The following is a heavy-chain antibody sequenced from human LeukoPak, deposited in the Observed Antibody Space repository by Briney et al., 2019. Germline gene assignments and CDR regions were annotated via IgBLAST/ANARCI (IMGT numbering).Heavy chain of an antibody. J-gene: IGHJ6*03. V-gene: IGHV3-30*02. CDR3: AKDWRCSSTSCVYYYYMDV. CDR2: IRYDGSNN. CDR1: GFTFNTYG. Sequence: GGSLGLSCAASGFTFNTYGMHWVRQAPGKGLEWVAFIRYDGSNNYYADSVKGRFTISRDTSKNTLYLQMNSLRAEDTAVYYCAKDWRCSSTSCVYYYYMDVWGKGTTVTVSS. D-gene: IGHD2-2*01.